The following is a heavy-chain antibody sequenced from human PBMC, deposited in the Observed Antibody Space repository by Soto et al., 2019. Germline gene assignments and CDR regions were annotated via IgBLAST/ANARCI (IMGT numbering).Heavy chain of an antibody. CDR3: ARDCSSASWCGMDV. CDR2: INVHNSYT. J-gene: IGHJ6*02. D-gene: IGHD2-2*01. V-gene: IGHV1-18*04. Sequence: GASVKVSCKPSGYTFTSHGLSWVRQAPEQGLEWMGWINVHNSYTKYAQKFQGRITMTADTSTNTAYMDLRSLTSDDTAVYYCARDCSSASWCGMDVWGQGASVTVSS. CDR1: GYTFTSHG.